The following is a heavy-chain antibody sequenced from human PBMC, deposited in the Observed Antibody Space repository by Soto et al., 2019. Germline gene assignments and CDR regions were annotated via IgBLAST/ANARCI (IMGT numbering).Heavy chain of an antibody. Sequence: WGSLRLSCAAFGFTLSGYAMDWVRQAPGKGLECVSGISYSGYSTYYAESVKGRFTISRDNSKNTIYLQMNSLRVEDTAVYYCASRRLESCSGNGCYVFDYWGQGTLVTVSS. CDR1: GFTLSGYA. J-gene: IGHJ4*01. D-gene: IGHD2-2*01. V-gene: IGHV3-64*04. CDR2: ISYSGYST. CDR3: ASRRLESCSGNGCYVFDY.